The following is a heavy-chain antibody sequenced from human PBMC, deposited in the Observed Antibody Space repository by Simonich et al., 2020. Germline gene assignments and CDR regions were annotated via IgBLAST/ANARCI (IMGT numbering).Heavy chain of an antibody. Sequence: QVQLQQWGAGLLKPSATLSLTCAVYGGSFSGYYWSWIRQPPGKGLEWIGEINHSGSTNYNPSLKSRVTISVDTSKNQFSLKLSSVTAADTAVYYCARPLGIVWAFDIWGQGTMVTVSS. D-gene: IGHD3-16*01. J-gene: IGHJ3*02. V-gene: IGHV4-34*01. CDR2: INHSGST. CDR1: GGSFSGYY. CDR3: ARPLGIVWAFDI.